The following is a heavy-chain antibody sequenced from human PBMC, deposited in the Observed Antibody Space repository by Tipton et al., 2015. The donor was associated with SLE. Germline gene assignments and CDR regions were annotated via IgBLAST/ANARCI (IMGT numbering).Heavy chain of an antibody. Sequence: SLRLSCAASGFIFRSFDMHWVRQSTEKGLEWVSAIGSAGDTYYPDPVRGRFTVSRDNAKNSLYLQMNSLRAGDTAVYYCARGDYVGYYLDYWGQGTLVTVSS. CDR1: GFIFRSFD. D-gene: IGHD3-10*02. CDR2: IGSAGDT. V-gene: IGHV3-13*01. J-gene: IGHJ4*02. CDR3: ARGDYVGYYLDY.